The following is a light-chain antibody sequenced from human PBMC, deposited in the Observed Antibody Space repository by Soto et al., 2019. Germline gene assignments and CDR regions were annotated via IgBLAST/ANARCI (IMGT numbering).Light chain of an antibody. V-gene: IGLV2-14*01. CDR1: SSDVGRFNF. J-gene: IGLJ1*01. CDR3: SSYTTRSTYV. Sequence: QSVLTQPASVSGSPGQSITISCTGTSSDVGRFNFVSWLQHHAGKAPKLLIYEVTKRPSGVSNRFSGSTSGNTASLTIAGLQTEDDADYYCSSYTTRSTYVFGTGTKLTVL. CDR2: EVT.